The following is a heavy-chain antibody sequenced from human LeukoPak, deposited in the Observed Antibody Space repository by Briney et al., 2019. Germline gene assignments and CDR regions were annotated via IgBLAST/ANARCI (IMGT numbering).Heavy chain of an antibody. CDR3: ARATRPSSGYTYYYYGMDV. D-gene: IGHD3-22*01. J-gene: IGHJ6*02. Sequence: GGSLRLSCAASGFTFSSYGMHWVRQAPGKGLEWVAFIRYDGSNKYYADSVKGRFTISRDNSKNTLYLQMNSLRAEDTAVYYCARATRPSSGYTYYYYGMDVWGQGTTVTVSS. CDR1: GFTFSSYG. V-gene: IGHV3-30*02. CDR2: IRYDGSNK.